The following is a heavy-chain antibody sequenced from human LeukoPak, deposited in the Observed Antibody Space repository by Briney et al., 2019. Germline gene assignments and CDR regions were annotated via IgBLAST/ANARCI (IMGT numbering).Heavy chain of an antibody. CDR1: GGSISSSSYY. CDR2: IYHSGST. CDR3: ARLQGYCSGGSCYSEWFDP. D-gene: IGHD2-15*01. Sequence: PSETLSLTCTVSGGSISSSSYYWGWIRQPPVKGLEWIGTIYHSGSTYYNPSLKSRVTVSVDTSKNQFSLKLSSVTAADTAVYYCARLQGYCSGGSCYSEWFDPWGQGTLVTVSS. V-gene: IGHV4-39*07. J-gene: IGHJ5*02.